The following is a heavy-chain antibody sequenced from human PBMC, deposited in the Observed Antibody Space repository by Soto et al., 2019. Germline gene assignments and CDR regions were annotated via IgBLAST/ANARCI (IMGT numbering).Heavy chain of an antibody. CDR2: IYYSGST. CDR3: ARGLGGSGTYYNGNTWFDP. J-gene: IGHJ5*02. CDR1: GGSISSYY. V-gene: IGHV4-59*01. Sequence: PSETLSLTCTVSGGSISSYYWSWIRQPPGKGLEWSGYIYYSGSTNYNPSLKSRVTISVDTSKNQFSLKLSSVTAADTAVDYCARGLGGSGTYYNGNTWFDPWGQGTLVTVSS. D-gene: IGHD3-10*01.